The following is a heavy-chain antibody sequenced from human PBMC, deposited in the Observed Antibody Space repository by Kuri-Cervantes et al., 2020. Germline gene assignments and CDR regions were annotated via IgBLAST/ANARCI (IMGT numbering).Heavy chain of an antibody. D-gene: IGHD4-17*01. J-gene: IGHJ3*02. Sequence: GESLKISCAASGFTFSRDWMSWVRQAPGKGLEWVAVISYDGSNKYYADSVKGRFTISRDNAKNSLYLQMNSLRAEDTAVYYCAIAGDYTAFDIWGQGTMVTVSS. CDR1: GFTFSRDW. CDR2: ISYDGSNK. CDR3: AIAGDYTAFDI. V-gene: IGHV3-30*03.